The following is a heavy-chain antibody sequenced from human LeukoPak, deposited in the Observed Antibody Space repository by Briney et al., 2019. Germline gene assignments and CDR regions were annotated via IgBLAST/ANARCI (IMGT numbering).Heavy chain of an antibody. J-gene: IGHJ4*02. D-gene: IGHD3-10*01. CDR3: ASLRTGDFDY. CDR1: GGSITSSSYY. V-gene: IGHV4-39*01. CDR2: IYYSGSP. Sequence: TSETLSLTCTVSGGSITSSSYYWGWIRQPPGKGLEWIGSIYYSGSPYYNPSLKSRVTISLDTSKKQFSLKLSSVTAADTAVYYCASLRTGDFDYWGQGALVTVSS.